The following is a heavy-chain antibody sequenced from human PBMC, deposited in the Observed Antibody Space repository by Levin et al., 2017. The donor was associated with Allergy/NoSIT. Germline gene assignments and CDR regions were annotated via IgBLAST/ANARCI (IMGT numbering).Heavy chain of an antibody. CDR1: GFTFSSRG. D-gene: IGHD2-21*02. Sequence: GGSLRLSCAASGFTFSSRGLHWVRQAPGKGLEWVAVVSYDGRKTLYADIVRDRFTISRDDSKNTLFLQMNALRREDTAVYYCATDLAVMTVTPHLDHWGQGTLVIVSS. V-gene: IGHV3-30*19. CDR3: ATDLAVMTVTPHLDH. J-gene: IGHJ4*02. CDR2: VSYDGRKT.